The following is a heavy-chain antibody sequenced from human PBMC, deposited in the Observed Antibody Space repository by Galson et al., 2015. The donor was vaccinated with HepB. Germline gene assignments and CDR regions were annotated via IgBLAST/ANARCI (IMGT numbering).Heavy chain of an antibody. D-gene: IGHD3-9*01. Sequence: SLRLSCAASGFTFRSYAMSWVRQAPGKGLEWVSGISGRGGSTYYTDSVKGRFTISGDNSQNMLYLQMSSLRAEDKAVYDCAKDRYDDTLTGYYTHWGQGTLVTVS. V-gene: IGHV3-23*01. CDR3: AKDRYDDTLTGYYTH. J-gene: IGHJ4*02. CDR2: ISGRGGST. CDR1: GFTFRSYA.